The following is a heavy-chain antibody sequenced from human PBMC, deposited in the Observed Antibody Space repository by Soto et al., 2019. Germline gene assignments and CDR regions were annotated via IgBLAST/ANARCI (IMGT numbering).Heavy chain of an antibody. D-gene: IGHD2-21*02. CDR2: ITSSSSTI. J-gene: IGHJ4*02. CDR1: GFTFTSNS. Sequence: GGSLRLSCATSGFTFTSNSMNWVRQAPGKGLEWISYITSSSSTIYYADSVKGRFTISRDNAKNSLYLQMNSLRDDDTAVYYCARGRVGTAYFDYWGQGALVTVSS. V-gene: IGHV3-48*02. CDR3: ARGRVGTAYFDY.